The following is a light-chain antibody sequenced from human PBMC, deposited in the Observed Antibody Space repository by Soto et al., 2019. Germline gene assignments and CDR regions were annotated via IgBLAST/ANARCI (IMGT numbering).Light chain of an antibody. J-gene: IGLJ1*01. Sequence: QSALTQPASVSGSPGQSITISCTGTSSDVGGYNYVSWYQQHPGKAPKLMISEVSNRPSGVSYRFSGSKSGNTASLTISGLQAEDEADYYFSSYTSSSTRVFGTGTKVTVL. CDR2: EVS. CDR1: SSDVGGYNY. V-gene: IGLV2-14*01. CDR3: SSYTSSSTRV.